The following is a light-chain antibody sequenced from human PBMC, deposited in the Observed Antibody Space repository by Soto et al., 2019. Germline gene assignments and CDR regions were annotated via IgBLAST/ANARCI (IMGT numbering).Light chain of an antibody. CDR1: RNDIGAYEF. Sequence: LTQPPSATGSPGQSVTISCTGTRNDIGAYEFVSRYQHHPGKAPKLTIYEVVQRPSGVPDRFSGSKSGNTASLTVSGLQAADEADYYCESYAGSNTYVFGTGTKVT. CDR3: ESYAGSNTYV. V-gene: IGLV2-8*01. J-gene: IGLJ1*01. CDR2: EVV.